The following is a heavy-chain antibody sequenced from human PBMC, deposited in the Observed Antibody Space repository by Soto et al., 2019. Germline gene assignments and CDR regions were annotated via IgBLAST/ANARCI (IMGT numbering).Heavy chain of an antibody. V-gene: IGHV4-30-4*02. CDR3: ARVGATTRSFDY. Sequence: SETLSLTCTVSGGSISSGDYYWSWIRQPPGKGLEWIGYIYYSGSTYYNPSLKSRVTISVDTSKNQFSLKLSSVTAADTAIYICARVGATTRSFDYWGQGTLVTVSS. J-gene: IGHJ4*02. CDR1: GGSISSGDYY. D-gene: IGHD1-26*01. CDR2: IYYSGST.